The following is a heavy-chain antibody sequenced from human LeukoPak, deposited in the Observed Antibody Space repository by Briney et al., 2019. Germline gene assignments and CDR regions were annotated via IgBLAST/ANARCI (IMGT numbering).Heavy chain of an antibody. Sequence: GGSLRLSCAASGFTFSSYWMSWVRQAPGKGLEWVANIKQDGSEKYYVDSVKGRFTISRDNAKNSLYLQMNSLRAEDTAVYYCAGTSGSYFYLYYYYYYMDVWGKGTTVTVSS. CDR3: AGTSGSYFYLYYYYYYMDV. CDR2: IKQDGSEK. V-gene: IGHV3-7*01. D-gene: IGHD1-26*01. CDR1: GFTFSSYW. J-gene: IGHJ6*03.